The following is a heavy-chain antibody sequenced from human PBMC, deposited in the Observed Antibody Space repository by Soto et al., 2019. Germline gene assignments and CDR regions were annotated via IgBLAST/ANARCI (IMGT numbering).Heavy chain of an antibody. CDR1: GFTFSGYG. V-gene: IGHV3-33*01. D-gene: IGHD3-22*01. Sequence: QVQLVESGGGVVQPGRSLRLSCAASGFTFSGYGMHWVRQAPGKGLEWVAVIWYDGSNKYYADSVKGRFTISRDNSKNTLYLQMNSLRAEDTAVYYCTGDSSGPFDYWGQGTLVTVSS. J-gene: IGHJ4*02. CDR2: IWYDGSNK. CDR3: TGDSSGPFDY.